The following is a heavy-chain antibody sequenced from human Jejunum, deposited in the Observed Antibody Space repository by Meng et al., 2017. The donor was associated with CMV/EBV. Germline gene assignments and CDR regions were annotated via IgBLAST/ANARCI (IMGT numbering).Heavy chain of an antibody. CDR1: YIFISYF. V-gene: IGHV1-2*02. D-gene: IGHD3-10*01. J-gene: IGHJ6*02. CDR2: IHPNSGDT. Sequence: YIFISYFMHWVRQAPGQGLEWLGYIHPNSGDTAYSQKFQGRVSMTRDTSMTTAYMELRSLRSDDTAVYYCARDSFGGGQYYGVDVWGQGTTGTVSS. CDR3: ARDSFGGGQYYGVDV.